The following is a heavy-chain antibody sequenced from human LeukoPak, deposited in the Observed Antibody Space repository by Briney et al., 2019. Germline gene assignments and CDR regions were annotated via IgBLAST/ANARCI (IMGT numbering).Heavy chain of an antibody. Sequence: SETLSLTCTVSGGSISSSSYYRGWIRQPPGKGLEWIGSIYYSGSTYYNPSLKSRVTISVDTSKNQFSLKLSSVTAADTAVYYCARPYYDFTFAFDPWGQGTLVTVSS. CDR1: GGSISSSSYY. V-gene: IGHV4-39*01. D-gene: IGHD3-3*01. CDR2: IYYSGST. J-gene: IGHJ5*02. CDR3: ARPYYDFTFAFDP.